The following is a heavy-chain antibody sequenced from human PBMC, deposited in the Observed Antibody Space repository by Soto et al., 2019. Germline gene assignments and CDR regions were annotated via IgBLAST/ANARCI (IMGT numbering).Heavy chain of an antibody. V-gene: IGHV3-53*04. J-gene: IGHJ6*02. CDR1: GIPVSSNY. D-gene: IGHD3-10*01. CDR2: LHSGGDT. Sequence: EVQLVESGGGLDQPGGSLRLSCVASGIPVSSNYMTWVRQAPGKGLEWVSVLHSGGDTYYANSVKGRFTISRHDSTNTVFLQMNSLTAEDTAVYYCARDGPYYYASRMDVWGQGTTVTVSS. CDR3: ARDGPYYYASRMDV.